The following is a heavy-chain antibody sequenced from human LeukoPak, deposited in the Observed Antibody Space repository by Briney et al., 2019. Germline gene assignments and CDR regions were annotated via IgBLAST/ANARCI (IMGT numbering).Heavy chain of an antibody. CDR1: GFIFSGSP. CDR2: ISYDGSNK. D-gene: IGHD4-17*01. CDR3: ASPPTVTMDAFDI. J-gene: IGHJ3*02. Sequence: GGSLRLSCATSGFIFSGSPMHWVRQAPGKGLEWVAVISYDGSNKYYADSVKGRFTIPRDNSKNTLYLQMNSLRAEDTAVYYCASPPTVTMDAFDIWGQGTMVTVSS. V-gene: IGHV3-30-3*01.